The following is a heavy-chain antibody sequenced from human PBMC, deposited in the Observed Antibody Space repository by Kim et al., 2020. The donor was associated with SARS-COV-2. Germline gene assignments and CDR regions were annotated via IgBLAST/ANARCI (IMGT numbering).Heavy chain of an antibody. J-gene: IGHJ4*02. Sequence: GGSLRLSCSASGFTFSSYAMHWVRQAPGKGLEYVSAIHINGVGRYYADSVKGRFTISRDNSKNTLYLQMSSLRPEDTAVYYCVKTHGSGSYDYWGQGTL. V-gene: IGHV3-64D*06. D-gene: IGHD3-10*01. CDR2: IHINGVGR. CDR3: VKTHGSGSYDY. CDR1: GFTFSSYA.